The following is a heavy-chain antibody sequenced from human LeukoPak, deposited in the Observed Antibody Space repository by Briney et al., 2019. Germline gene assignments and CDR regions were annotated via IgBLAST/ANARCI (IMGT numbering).Heavy chain of an antibody. Sequence: GGSLRLSCAASGFTFSSYAMSWVRQAPGKGLEWVSAISGSGGSTYYADSVKGRFTISRDNAKNSLYLQMNSLRAEDTAVYYCARYYYDSSAPNQHYYCYMDVWGKGTTVTVSS. V-gene: IGHV3-23*01. CDR2: ISGSGGST. CDR1: GFTFSSYA. CDR3: ARYYYDSSAPNQHYYCYMDV. D-gene: IGHD3-22*01. J-gene: IGHJ6*03.